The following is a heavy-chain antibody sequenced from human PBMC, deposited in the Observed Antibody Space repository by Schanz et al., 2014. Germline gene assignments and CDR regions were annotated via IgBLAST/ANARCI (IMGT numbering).Heavy chain of an antibody. Sequence: QVQLVQSGAEVKKPGASVKVSCKTSGYTFTAYYMHWVRQAPGQGLEWMGWINPNSGGTSYAQKFQGRVTMTRDTSISTGYMELSRLTSDDTAVYYCARGSNINGATTTFEIWGQGTMVTVSS. CDR1: GYTFTAYY. CDR3: ARGSNINGATTTFEI. CDR2: INPNSGGT. J-gene: IGHJ3*02. D-gene: IGHD1-20*01. V-gene: IGHV1-2*02.